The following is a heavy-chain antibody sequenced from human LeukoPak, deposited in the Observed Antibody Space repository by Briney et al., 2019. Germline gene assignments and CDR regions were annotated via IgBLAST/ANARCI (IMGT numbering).Heavy chain of an antibody. Sequence: GGSLRLSCAASGFTFSSYEMNWVRQAPGKGLEWVSYISSSGSTIYYADSVKGRSTISRDNAKNSLYLQMNSLRAEDTAVYYCARDKAVVAAHFDYWGQGTLVTVSS. CDR2: ISSSGSTI. CDR3: ARDKAVVAAHFDY. V-gene: IGHV3-48*03. CDR1: GFTFSSYE. D-gene: IGHD2-15*01. J-gene: IGHJ4*02.